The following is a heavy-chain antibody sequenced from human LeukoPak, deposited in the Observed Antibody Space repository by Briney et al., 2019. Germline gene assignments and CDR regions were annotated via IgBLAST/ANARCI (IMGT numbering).Heavy chain of an antibody. CDR1: GASISSGNYY. V-gene: IGHV4-39*01. CDR3: ARGRENTMGGFDY. D-gene: IGHD3-10*01. J-gene: IGHJ4*02. CDR2: IYSTGSA. Sequence: SETLSLTCTVSGASISSGNYYWVWIRQPPGKGLEWIGSIYSTGSAYYNPSLRSRVTMSVDTSKNQFSLKLSSVTAADTAVYYCARGRENTMGGFDYWGQGTLVTVSS.